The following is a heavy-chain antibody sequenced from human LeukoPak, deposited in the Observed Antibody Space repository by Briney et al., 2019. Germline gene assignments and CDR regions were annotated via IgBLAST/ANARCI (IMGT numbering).Heavy chain of an antibody. J-gene: IGHJ6*03. CDR1: GYTFTSYG. Sequence: ASVKVSCKASGYTFTSYGISWVRQAPGQGLEWMGWISAYNGNTNYAQKLQGRVTMTTDTSKSTAYMELRSLRSDDTAVYYCARQAYYYYYMDVWGKGTTVTVSS. CDR3: ARQAYYYYYMDV. CDR2: ISAYNGNT. V-gene: IGHV1-18*01.